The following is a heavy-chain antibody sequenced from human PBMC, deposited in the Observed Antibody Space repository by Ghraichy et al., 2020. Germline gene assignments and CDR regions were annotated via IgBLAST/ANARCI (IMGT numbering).Heavy chain of an antibody. D-gene: IGHD4-23*01. J-gene: IGHJ4*02. Sequence: SETLSLTCTVSGGSISSGDYYRSWIRQPPGKGLEWIGYIYYSGSTYYNPSLKSRVTISVDTSKNQFSLKLSSVTAADTAVYYCARARLSYATVVTPWFDYWGQGTLVTVSS. CDR3: ARARLSYATVVTPWFDY. CDR1: GGSISSGDYY. CDR2: IYYSGST. V-gene: IGHV4-30-4*01.